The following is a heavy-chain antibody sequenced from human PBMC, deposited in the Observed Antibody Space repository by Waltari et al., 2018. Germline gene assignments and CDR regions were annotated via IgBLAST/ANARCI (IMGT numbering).Heavy chain of an antibody. Sequence: QVHLAQSGAEVKKPGASVKVSCEASGNTFVNSDINWVRQAPGQGLEWMGWMNPKSSNTGYAQKFQGRVTMTRNSAISTAYMELSGLRSEDTAVYYCARSQGSISAPPYYYYIDVWGEGTTVTVSS. CDR2: MNPKSSNT. V-gene: IGHV1-8*01. CDR1: GNTFVNSD. CDR3: ARSQGSISAPPYYYYIDV. J-gene: IGHJ6*03. D-gene: IGHD3-3*01.